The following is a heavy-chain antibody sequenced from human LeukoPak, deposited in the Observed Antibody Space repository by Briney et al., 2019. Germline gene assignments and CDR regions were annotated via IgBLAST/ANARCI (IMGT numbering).Heavy chain of an antibody. CDR2: INPNSGGT. V-gene: IGHV1-2*02. J-gene: IGHJ6*02. CDR1: GYTFTGYY. CDR3: AGITMVRGVTDYYYYYGMDV. D-gene: IGHD3-10*01. Sequence: GASVKVSCKASGYTFTGYYMHWVRQAPGQGLEWMGWINPNSGGTNYAQKFQGRVTMTRDTSISTAYMELSRPRSDDTAVYYCAGITMVRGVTDYYYYYGMDVWGQGTTVTVSS.